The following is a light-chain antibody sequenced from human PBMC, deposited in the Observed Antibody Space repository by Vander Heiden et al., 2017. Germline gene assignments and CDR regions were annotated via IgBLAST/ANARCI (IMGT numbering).Light chain of an antibody. J-gene: IGKJ2*01. CDR2: DAS. Sequence: EIVLTQSPATLSVSPGESATLSCRASQSINTNLAWYQQKPGQAPSLLIYDASTRATGIPTRFSGSGSGTEFTLIISSLRSEDFAVYYCQQYSNWPPYTFGQGTKLEIK. CDR1: QSINTN. V-gene: IGKV3-15*01. CDR3: QQYSNWPPYT.